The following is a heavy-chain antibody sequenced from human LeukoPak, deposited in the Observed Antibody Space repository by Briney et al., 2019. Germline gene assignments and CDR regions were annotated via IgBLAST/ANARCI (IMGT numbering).Heavy chain of an antibody. CDR3: AGHHPRNTVDF. V-gene: IGHV4-59*08. J-gene: IGHJ4*02. D-gene: IGHD2-8*02. CDR2: ISDIGSI. Sequence: SETLSLICSVSGGSISSYYWSWIRQPPGKGLEWIAYISDIGSINYNPSLKSRVTISLDTSKNQFSLKLSSVTAADTAVYYCAGHHPRNTVDFWGKGTLVTASS. CDR1: GGSISSYY.